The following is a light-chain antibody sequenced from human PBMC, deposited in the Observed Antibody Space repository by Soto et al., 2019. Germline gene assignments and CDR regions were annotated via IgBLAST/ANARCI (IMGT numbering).Light chain of an antibody. Sequence: ESLMTQSPAPLSVSPGERATLSCRASQSLTSDYLAWYQQKPGQTPRLLIHGASSRATGIPDRFSGSGSGTDFTLTISRLEPEDSAVYYCQQSGRTFGQGTKVDIK. CDR2: GAS. J-gene: IGKJ1*01. V-gene: IGKV3-20*01. CDR3: QQSGRT. CDR1: QSLTSDY.